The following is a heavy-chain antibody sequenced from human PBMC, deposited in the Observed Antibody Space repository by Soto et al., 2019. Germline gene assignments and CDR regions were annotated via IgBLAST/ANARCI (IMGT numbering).Heavy chain of an antibody. V-gene: IGHV4-31*03. J-gene: IGHJ3*02. D-gene: IGHD2-2*01. CDR2: IYYSGST. Sequence: QVQLQESGPGLVKPSQTLSLTCTVSGGSISSGGYYWSWIRQHPGKCLEWIGYIYYSGSTYYNPSLKNRVTISVDTSNNQFSLKLSSVTAADTAVYYCARARVVPGRAFAIWGQGTMVTVSS. CDR1: GGSISSGGYY. CDR3: ARARVVPGRAFAI.